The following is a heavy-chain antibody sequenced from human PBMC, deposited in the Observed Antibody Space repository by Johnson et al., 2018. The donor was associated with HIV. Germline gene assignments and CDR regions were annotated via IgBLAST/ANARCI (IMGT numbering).Heavy chain of an antibody. CDR1: GFTFSSYG. V-gene: IGHV3-33*08. CDR2: IRYDGSNK. J-gene: IGHJ3*02. Sequence: VQLVESGGGVVQPGRSLRLSCAASGFTFSSYGMHWVRQAPGKGLEWVAFIRYDGSNKYYADSVKGRFTISRDNSKNTLFLQMNSLRAEDTAVYYCAREAAVADAFDIWGQGTMVTVSS. D-gene: IGHD6-19*01. CDR3: AREAAVADAFDI.